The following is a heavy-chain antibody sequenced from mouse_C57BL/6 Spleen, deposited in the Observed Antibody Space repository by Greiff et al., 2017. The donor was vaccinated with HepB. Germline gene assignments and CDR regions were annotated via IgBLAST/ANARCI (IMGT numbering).Heavy chain of an antibody. D-gene: IGHD1-2*01. CDR1: GYTFTSYW. Sequence: QVQLQQPGAELVKPGASVKMSCTASGYTFTSYWIPWVKQRPGQGLEWIGDIYPGSGSTNYNEKFKSKATLTVDTSSSTAYMQLSSLTSEDSAVYYCARYVITTADYWGQGTTLTVSS. CDR3: ARYVITTADY. J-gene: IGHJ2*01. CDR2: IYPGSGST. V-gene: IGHV1-55*01.